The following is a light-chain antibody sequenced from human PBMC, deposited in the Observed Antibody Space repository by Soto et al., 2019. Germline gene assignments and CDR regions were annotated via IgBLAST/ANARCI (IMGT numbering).Light chain of an antibody. CDR2: AAS. V-gene: IGKV1-9*01. J-gene: IGKJ4*01. CDR3: QQLNSYPFLT. Sequence: DIQLTQSPSFLSASVGDRVTITCRASQGISSYLAWYQQKPVIAPKLLIYAASTLQSGVPSRFSGSGSGTEFTLTISSLQPEDFATYYCQQLNSYPFLTFGGGTKVEIK. CDR1: QGISSY.